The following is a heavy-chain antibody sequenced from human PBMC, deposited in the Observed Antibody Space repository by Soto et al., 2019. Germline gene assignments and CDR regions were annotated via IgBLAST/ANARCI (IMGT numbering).Heavy chain of an antibody. V-gene: IGHV3-23*01. CDR1: GFTFSTYA. CDR3: VRGAATAGYYFDY. J-gene: IGHJ4*02. CDR2: VSASGLNT. Sequence: GGSLRLSCAASGFTFSTYAMAWVRQAPGKGLEWVSGVSASGLNTDYADPVKGRFYISRDNSKNTVSLHMNSLRAEDTALYYCVRGAATAGYYFDYWGQGTLVTVSS. D-gene: IGHD5-18*01.